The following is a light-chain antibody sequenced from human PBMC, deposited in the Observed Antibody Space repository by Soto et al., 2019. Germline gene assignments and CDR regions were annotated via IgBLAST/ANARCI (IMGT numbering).Light chain of an antibody. CDR1: QSVFYTSNNKNY. CDR2: WAS. J-gene: IGKJ4*01. Sequence: ILMTQSPDSLAVSLGERATINCKSSQSVFYTSNNKNYLAWYKQKPGQPPTLLIYWASTRESGVPDRYSGSGSGTHFTLTISSLQAEDVAVYYCQQYYNTPLTFGGGTK. CDR3: QQYYNTPLT. V-gene: IGKV4-1*01.